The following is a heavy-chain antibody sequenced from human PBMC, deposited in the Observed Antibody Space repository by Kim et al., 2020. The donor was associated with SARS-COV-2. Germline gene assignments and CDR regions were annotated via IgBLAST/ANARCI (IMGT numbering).Heavy chain of an antibody. CDR3: ARAYGGNSKTRFDY. D-gene: IGHD4-17*01. J-gene: IGHJ4*02. Sequence: SQTLSLTCAISGDSVSTNSAAWNWIRQSPSRGLEWLGRTYYRSKWYNDYAVSVKSRITINPDTSKNQFSLHLNSVTPEDTAVYYCARAYGGNSKTRFDYWGQGTLVTVSS. CDR2: TYYRSKWYN. CDR1: GDSVSTNSAA. V-gene: IGHV6-1*01.